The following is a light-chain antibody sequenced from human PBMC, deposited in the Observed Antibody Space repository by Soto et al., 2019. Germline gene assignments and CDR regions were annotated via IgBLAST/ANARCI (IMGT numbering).Light chain of an antibody. J-gene: IGLJ1*01. V-gene: IGLV2-11*01. CDR2: DVS. CDR1: SSDVGGYNY. Sequence: QSVLTQPLSVSGSPGQSVTISCTGTSSDVGGYNYVSWYQQHPGKAPKLMIYDVSKRPSGVPDRFSGSKSGNTASLTISGLQAEDEADCYCCSYAGSYLLYVFGTGTKVTVL. CDR3: CSYAGSYLLYV.